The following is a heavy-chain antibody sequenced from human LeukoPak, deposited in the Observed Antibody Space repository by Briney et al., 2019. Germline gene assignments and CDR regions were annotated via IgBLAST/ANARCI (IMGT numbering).Heavy chain of an antibody. V-gene: IGHV5-51*01. Sequence: GESLKICCKGSGSSITNYWNGGVRHMPGKLLKRMWINNTTDSQARYRASFQRHVTISADTSSSTAYLQWSRLTDSNTAIYYAGRRLDLYSGSYYPFDYWGQGTLVTVSS. CDR2: NNTTDSQA. D-gene: IGHD1-26*01. CDR1: GSSITNYW. CDR3: GRRLDLYSGSYYPFDY. J-gene: IGHJ4*02.